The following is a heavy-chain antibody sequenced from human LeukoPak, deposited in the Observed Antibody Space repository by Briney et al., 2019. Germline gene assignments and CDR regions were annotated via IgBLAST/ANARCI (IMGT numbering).Heavy chain of an antibody. J-gene: IGHJ4*02. CDR2: INHSGST. Sequence: SETLSLTCAVYGGSFSGYYWSWIRQPPGKGLEWIGEINHSGSTNYNPSLKSRVTISVDTSKNQFSLKLSSVTAADTAVYYCARPNYGSGTGFDYWGQGTLVTVSS. CDR3: ARPNYGSGTGFDY. CDR1: GGSFSGYY. D-gene: IGHD3-10*01. V-gene: IGHV4-34*01.